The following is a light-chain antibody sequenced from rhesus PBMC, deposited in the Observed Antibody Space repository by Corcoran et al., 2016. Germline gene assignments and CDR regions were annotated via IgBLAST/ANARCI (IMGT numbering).Light chain of an antibody. J-gene: IGKJ4*01. CDR3: QHYDDNPLT. Sequence: DIQMTQSPSALSASVGDRVTISCRASQNIYSNLAWYQQKPGKAPKLLIYAASSLQTGIPSRFSGSGSGTDFTLTISSLQPEDSAAYYCQHYDDNPLTFGGGTKVELK. CDR1: QNIYSN. V-gene: IGKV1S12*01. CDR2: AAS.